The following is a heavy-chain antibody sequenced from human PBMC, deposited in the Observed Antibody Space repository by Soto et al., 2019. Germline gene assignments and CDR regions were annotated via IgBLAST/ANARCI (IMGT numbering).Heavy chain of an antibody. CDR2: IGTAGDT. Sequence: PGGSLRLSCEASGFTFSSFDMHWVRQPTGKGLEWVSTIGTAGDTYYAVSVKGRFTISRDNAKNSLSLQMNSLRAGDTAVYFCARGQEVGAHFFDSWGQGTQVTVS. D-gene: IGHD2-15*01. CDR3: ARGQEVGAHFFDS. V-gene: IGHV3-13*01. J-gene: IGHJ4*02. CDR1: GFTFSSFD.